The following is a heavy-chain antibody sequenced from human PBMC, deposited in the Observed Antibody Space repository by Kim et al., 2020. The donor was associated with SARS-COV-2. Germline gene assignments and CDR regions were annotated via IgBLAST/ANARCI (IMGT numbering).Heavy chain of an antibody. Sequence: YTPSLKSRVTISVDTSKNQFSLKLSSVTAADTAVYYCARGCRVASGYFDLWGRGTLVTVSS. D-gene: IGHD1-26*01. CDR3: ARGCRVASGYFDL. J-gene: IGHJ2*01. V-gene: IGHV4-34*01.